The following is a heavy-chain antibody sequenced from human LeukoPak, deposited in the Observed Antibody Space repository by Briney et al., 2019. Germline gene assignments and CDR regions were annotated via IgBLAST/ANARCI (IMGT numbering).Heavy chain of an antibody. CDR1: GSSITGFH. Sequence: PSETLSLTCSVSGSSITGFHWGWIRQPPGKGLEWIGYIQASGTTKHNPSLKSRVTISIDTSKAQSSLNVNSVSAADTAMYYCARLDGCGADSCIDSWGQGNLVIVSS. D-gene: IGHD2-21*01. J-gene: IGHJ4*02. V-gene: IGHV4-59*01. CDR3: ARLDGCGADSCIDS. CDR2: IQASGTT.